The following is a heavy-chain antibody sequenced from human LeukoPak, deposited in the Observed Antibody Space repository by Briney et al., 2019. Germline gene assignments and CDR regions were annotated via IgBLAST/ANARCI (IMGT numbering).Heavy chain of an antibody. J-gene: IGHJ4*02. D-gene: IGHD3-10*01. CDR2: INHSGST. CDR3: ARDGYYYGSGSISPVFDY. CDR1: GGSFSGYY. V-gene: IGHV4-34*01. Sequence: SETLSHTCAVYGGSFSGYYWSWIRQPPGKGLEWIGEINHSGSTNYNPSLKSRVTISVDTSKNQFSLKLSSVTAADTAVYYCARDGYYYGSGSISPVFDYWGQGTLVTVSS.